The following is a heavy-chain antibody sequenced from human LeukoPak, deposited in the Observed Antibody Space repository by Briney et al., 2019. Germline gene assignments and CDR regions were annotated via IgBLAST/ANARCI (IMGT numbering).Heavy chain of an antibody. CDR2: IYYSGST. CDR3: AREIVLWFGVLDY. Sequence: PSETLSLTCTVSGGSIGSSSYYWGWIRQPPGKGLEWIGSIYYSGSTYYNPSLKSRVTISVDTSKNQFSLKLSSVTAADTAVYYCAREIVLWFGVLDYWGQGTLVTVSS. CDR1: GGSIGSSSYY. J-gene: IGHJ4*02. D-gene: IGHD3-10*01. V-gene: IGHV4-39*01.